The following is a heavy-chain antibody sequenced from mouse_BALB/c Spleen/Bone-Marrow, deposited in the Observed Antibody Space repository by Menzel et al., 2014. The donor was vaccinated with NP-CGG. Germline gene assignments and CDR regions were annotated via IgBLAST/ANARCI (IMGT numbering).Heavy chain of an antibody. CDR1: GYSFTSYY. V-gene: IGHV1-66*01. J-gene: IGHJ4*01. CDR2: IFPGSGNI. CDR3: ARRGNWGYAMDY. D-gene: IGHD2-1*01. Sequence: VQLQQSGPELVKPGASVKISCEASGYSFTSYYIHWVKPRPGQGLEWIGWIFPGSGNIKYNEKFKGEATLTADTSSSTAYTRLSSLTSEDSAVYFCARRGNWGYAMDYWGQGTSVTVSS.